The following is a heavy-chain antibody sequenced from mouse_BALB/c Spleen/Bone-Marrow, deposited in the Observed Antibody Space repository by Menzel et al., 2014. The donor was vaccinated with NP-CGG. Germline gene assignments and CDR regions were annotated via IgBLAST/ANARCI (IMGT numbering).Heavy chain of an antibody. CDR2: ISSGGSYT. V-gene: IGHV5-9-3*01. CDR1: GSTFSSYA. J-gene: IGHJ2*01. Sequence: EVELVESGGGLVKPGGSLKLSCAASGSTFSSYAMSWVRQTPEKRLEWVATISSGGSYTYYPDSVKGRFTISRDNAKNTLYLQMSSLRSEDTAMYYCARHYYGSSYYFDYWGQGTTLTVSS. CDR3: ARHYYGSSYYFDY. D-gene: IGHD1-1*01.